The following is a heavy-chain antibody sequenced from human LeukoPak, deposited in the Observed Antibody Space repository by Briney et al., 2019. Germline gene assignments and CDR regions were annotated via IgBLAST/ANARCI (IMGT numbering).Heavy chain of an antibody. V-gene: IGHV1-18*01. CDR2: ISAYNGNT. D-gene: IGHD6-19*01. J-gene: IGHJ4*02. CDR1: GYTFTSYG. CDR3: ARDLTGIAVAGGLNY. Sequence: ASVKVSCKASGYTFTSYGISWVRQAPGQGCEWMGWISAYNGNTNYAQKLQGRVTMTTDTSTSTAYMELRSLRSDDTAVYYCARDLTGIAVAGGLNYWGQGTLVTVSS.